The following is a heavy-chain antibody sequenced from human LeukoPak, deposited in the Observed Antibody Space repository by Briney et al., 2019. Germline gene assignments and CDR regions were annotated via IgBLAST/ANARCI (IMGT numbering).Heavy chain of an antibody. J-gene: IGHJ4*02. V-gene: IGHV4-39*01. D-gene: IGHD7-27*01. Sequence: SETLSLTCTVSGGSISSSSYYWGWIRQPPGKGLEWIGSIYYSGSTYYNPSLKSRVTISVDTSKNQFSLKLSSVTAADTAVYYCARRGGDHAGENYFDYWGQGTLVTVSS. CDR2: IYYSGST. CDR3: ARRGGDHAGENYFDY. CDR1: GGSISSSSYY.